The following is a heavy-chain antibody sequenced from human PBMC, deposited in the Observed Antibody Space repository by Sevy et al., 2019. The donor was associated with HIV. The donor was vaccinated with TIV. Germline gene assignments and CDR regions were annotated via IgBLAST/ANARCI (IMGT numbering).Heavy chain of an antibody. CDR3: AREGCTKPHDY. CDR2: LSFGCGEI. Sequence: GGSLRLSCAASGFTFSKYSMSWVRQPPGKGLEWVSTLSFGCGEINYADSVRGRFTISRDNSKSSVYLQMNNLRPEDTAVYYCAREGCTKPHDYWGQGTLVTVSS. CDR1: GFTFSKYS. V-gene: IGHV3-23*01. J-gene: IGHJ4*02. D-gene: IGHD2-8*01.